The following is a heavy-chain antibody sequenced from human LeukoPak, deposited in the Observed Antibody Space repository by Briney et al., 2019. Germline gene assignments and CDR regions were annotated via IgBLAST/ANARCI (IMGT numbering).Heavy chain of an antibody. CDR2: IWYDGSSK. CDR3: ARDEKLLWFGELEY. D-gene: IGHD3-10*01. J-gene: IGHJ4*02. V-gene: IGHV3-33*01. Sequence: GGSLRLSCAASGFSFSAYGVHWVRQAPGKGLEWVAVIWYDGSSKDYADSVKGRFTFSRDNSKNTLYLQMNSLRAEDTAVYYCARDEKLLWFGELEYWGQGTLVTVSS. CDR1: GFSFSAYG.